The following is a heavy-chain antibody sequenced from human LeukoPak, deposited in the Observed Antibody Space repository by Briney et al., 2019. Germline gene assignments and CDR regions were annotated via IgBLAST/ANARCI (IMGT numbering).Heavy chain of an antibody. CDR1: GYTFTGYY. J-gene: IGHJ5*02. Sequence: ASVKVSCKASGYTFTGYYMHWVRQAPGQGLEWMGWINPNSGGTNYAQKFQGRVTMTRDTSISTAYMELSRLRSDDTAVYYCARNRADSSGLNWFDHWGQGTLVTVSS. CDR3: ARNRADSSGLNWFDH. V-gene: IGHV1-2*02. CDR2: INPNSGGT. D-gene: IGHD6-19*01.